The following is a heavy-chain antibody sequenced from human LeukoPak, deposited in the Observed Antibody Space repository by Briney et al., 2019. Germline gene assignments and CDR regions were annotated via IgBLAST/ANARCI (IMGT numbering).Heavy chain of an antibody. J-gene: IGHJ5*02. CDR2: IIPVFGTP. CDR3: ARWKGGFSSGYNH. V-gene: IGHV1-69*05. Sequence: SVKVSCKASGGTLSTYAVSWVRQAPGQGLEWMGTIIPVFGTPTYAQKFQGRVTISTDESTSTAYMELSSLRSEDTAVYYRARWKGGFSSGYNHWGQGTLVTVSS. D-gene: IGHD5-18*01. CDR1: GGTLSTYA.